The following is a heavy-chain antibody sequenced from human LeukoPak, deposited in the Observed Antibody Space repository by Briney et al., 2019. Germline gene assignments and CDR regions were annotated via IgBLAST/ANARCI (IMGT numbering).Heavy chain of an antibody. CDR2: ISGSGGST. CDR1: GFTFSSCA. J-gene: IGHJ6*02. V-gene: IGHV3-23*01. Sequence: GGSLRLSCAASGFTFSSCAMSWVRQAPGKGLEWVSAISGSGGSTYYADSVKGRFTISRDNSKNTLYLQMNSLRAEDTAVYYCAKRGGYYGSGSYWPYYYYGMGVWGQGTTVTVSS. D-gene: IGHD3-10*01. CDR3: AKRGGYYGSGSYWPYYYYGMGV.